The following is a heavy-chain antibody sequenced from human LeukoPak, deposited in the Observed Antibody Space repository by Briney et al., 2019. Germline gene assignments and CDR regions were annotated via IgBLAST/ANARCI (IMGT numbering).Heavy chain of an antibody. Sequence: GGSLRLSCAASGFTFSDYYMSWIRQAPGRGLEWVSYISSSTYTNYADSVKGRFTISRDNAKNSLYLQMSSLRDEDTAVYYCARDLHYAFDIWGQGTMVTASS. V-gene: IGHV3-11*06. CDR1: GFTFSDYY. D-gene: IGHD3-10*01. CDR3: ARDLHYAFDI. J-gene: IGHJ3*02. CDR2: ISSSTYT.